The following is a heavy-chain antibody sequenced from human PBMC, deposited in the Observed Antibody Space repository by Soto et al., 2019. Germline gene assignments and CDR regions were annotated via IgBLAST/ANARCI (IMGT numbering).Heavy chain of an antibody. CDR2: IWYDGSNK. D-gene: IGHD4-17*01. J-gene: IGHJ6*02. CDR3: ARSTTVVTPGYGMDV. CDR1: GFTFSSYG. V-gene: IGHV3-33*01. Sequence: QVQLVESGGGVVQPGRSLRLSCAASGFTFSSYGMHWVRQAPGKGLEWVAVIWYDGSNKYYADSVKGRFTISRDNSKNTLYLQMNSLRAEDTAVYYCARSTTVVTPGYGMDVWGQGTTVTVSS.